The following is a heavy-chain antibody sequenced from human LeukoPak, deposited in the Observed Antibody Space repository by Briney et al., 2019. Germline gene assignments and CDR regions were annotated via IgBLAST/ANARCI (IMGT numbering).Heavy chain of an antibody. CDR2: IIPIFSTA. J-gene: IGHJ4*02. CDR1: GGTFSSYA. V-gene: IGHV1-69*05. CDR3: ARVTDQYYCDSSGYYTLGY. D-gene: IGHD3-22*01. Sequence: SVKVSSKASGGTFSSYAISWVRQAPGQGLEWMGGIIPIFSTANYAQKFQGRVTITTDESTSTAYMELSSLRSEDTAVYYCARVTDQYYCDSSGYYTLGYWGQGTLVTVSS.